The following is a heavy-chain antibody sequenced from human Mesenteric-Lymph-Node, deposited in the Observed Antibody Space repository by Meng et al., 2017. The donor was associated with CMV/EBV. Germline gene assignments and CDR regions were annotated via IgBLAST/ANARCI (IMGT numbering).Heavy chain of an antibody. CDR1: GFTVSSNE. Sequence: GGSLRLSCAASGFTVSSNEMSWARQAPGKGLEWVSAIGWNGDNIAYADSVKGRFTISRDNAKHSLHLQMNSLRPEDTAFYYCAKDPTYGGSPGGAFDIWGQGTMVTVSS. CDR2: IGWNGDNI. V-gene: IGHV3-9*01. D-gene: IGHD4-23*01. J-gene: IGHJ3*02. CDR3: AKDPTYGGSPGGAFDI.